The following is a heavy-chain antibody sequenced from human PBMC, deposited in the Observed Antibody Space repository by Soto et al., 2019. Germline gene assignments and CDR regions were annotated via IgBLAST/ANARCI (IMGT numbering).Heavy chain of an antibody. Sequence: GACVKFSCRGTGYNSTKNWIGWVGQLPAKGLEWMGIIYPGDSETRYSPSLQGQVTISVDKSKSTAYLHWSSLKAPDTATYYCFILYGAARRGFDYWGPGTLVTVSS. J-gene: IGHJ4*02. CDR3: FILYGAARRGFDY. V-gene: IGHV5-51*01. CDR1: GYNSTKNW. D-gene: IGHD2-8*01. CDR2: IYPGDSET.